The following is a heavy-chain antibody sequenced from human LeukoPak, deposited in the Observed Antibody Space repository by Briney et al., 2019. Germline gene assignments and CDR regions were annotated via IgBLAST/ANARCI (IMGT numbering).Heavy chain of an antibody. D-gene: IGHD2-2*01. CDR1: GGSFSTYY. CDR3: ARGPRGYCSSTSCYRGGSAAFDI. V-gene: IGHV4-4*07. CDR2: IYTSGTT. J-gene: IGHJ3*02. Sequence: SETLSLTCTVSGGSFSTYYWSWIRQPAGKGLEWIGHIYTSGTTNYNPSLKSRVTISVDTSKNQFSLKLSSVTAADTAVYYCARGPRGYCSSTSCYRGGSAAFDIWGQGTMVTVSS.